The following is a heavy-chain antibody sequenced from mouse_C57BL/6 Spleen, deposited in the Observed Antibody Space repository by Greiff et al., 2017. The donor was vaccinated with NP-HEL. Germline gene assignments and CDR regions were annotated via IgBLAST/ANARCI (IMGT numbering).Heavy chain of an antibody. Sequence: VQLKESGPVLVKPGASVKMSCKASGYTFTDYYMNWVKQSHGKSLEWIGVINPYNGGTSYNQKFKDKATLTVDKSSSTAYMELNSLTSEDSAVYYCARDNYGYFDVWGTGTTVTVSS. V-gene: IGHV1-19*01. CDR1: GYTFTDYY. CDR2: INPYNGGT. J-gene: IGHJ1*03. CDR3: ARDNYGYFDV.